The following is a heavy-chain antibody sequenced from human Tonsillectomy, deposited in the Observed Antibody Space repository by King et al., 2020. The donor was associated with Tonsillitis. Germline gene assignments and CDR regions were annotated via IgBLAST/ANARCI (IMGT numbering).Heavy chain of an antibody. CDR2: ISYDGSNK. CDR1: GFTFSSYG. V-gene: IGHV3-30*18. J-gene: IGHJ3*02. D-gene: IGHD4-23*01. Sequence: VQLVESGGGVVQPGRSLRLSCAASGFTFSSYGMHWVRQAPGKGLEWVAVISYDGSNKYYADSVKGRFTISRHNSKNTLYLQMNSLRAEDTAVYYCAKMGETTVVTDDAFDIWGQGTMVTVSS. CDR3: AKMGETTVVTDDAFDI.